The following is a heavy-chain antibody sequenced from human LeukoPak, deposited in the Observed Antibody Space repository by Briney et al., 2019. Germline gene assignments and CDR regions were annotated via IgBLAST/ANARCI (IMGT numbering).Heavy chain of an antibody. CDR1: GFSIKSSYY. D-gene: IGHD3-22*01. J-gene: IGHJ4*02. Sequence: SETLSLTCSVSGFSIKSSYYWYCIRPAPGKGLELIGIISHSESTDYNPSMRSRVSIAIVTPNDQFSLKLRSVTAADAAVYYCARDPLYQGSGYYRPKWTIDYWGQGTLVTVSS. V-gene: IGHV4-38-2*02. CDR2: ISHSEST. CDR3: ARDPLYQGSGYYRPKWTIDY.